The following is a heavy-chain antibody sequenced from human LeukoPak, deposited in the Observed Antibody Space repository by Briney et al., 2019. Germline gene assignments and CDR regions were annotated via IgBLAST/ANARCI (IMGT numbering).Heavy chain of an antibody. D-gene: IGHD6-13*01. Sequence: GGSLRLSCAASGFTFSTYWMTWVRQAPGKGLEWVANIKEDGSDKYYVDSVKGRFTVSRDNAKNSLYLQMNSLRAEDTAVYFCARDSGWFRFDYWGQGTLVTVSS. CDR2: IKEDGSDK. CDR1: GFTFSTYW. CDR3: ARDSGWFRFDY. V-gene: IGHV3-7*03. J-gene: IGHJ4*02.